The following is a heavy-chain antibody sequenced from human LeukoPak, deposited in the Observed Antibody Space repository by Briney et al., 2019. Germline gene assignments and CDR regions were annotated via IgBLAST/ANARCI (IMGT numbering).Heavy chain of an antibody. Sequence: PSETLPLTCAVSGVSISGSYYYWGWIRQPPGKGLEWIGNIYYSGSTYYNASLQSRVTISIDTSKNQFSLRLNSVTAADTAMYFCVKSGGYGLIDYWGQGTLVTVSS. V-gene: IGHV4-39*01. J-gene: IGHJ4*02. D-gene: IGHD1-26*01. CDR3: VKSGGYGLIDY. CDR1: GVSISGSYYY. CDR2: IYYSGST.